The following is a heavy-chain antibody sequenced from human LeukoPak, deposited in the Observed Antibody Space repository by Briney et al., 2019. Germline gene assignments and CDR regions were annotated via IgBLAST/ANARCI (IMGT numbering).Heavy chain of an antibody. D-gene: IGHD3-10*01. CDR3: ARVGSGLGTNWFDP. J-gene: IGHJ5*02. CDR2: IYYSGST. V-gene: IGHV4-59*01. Sequence: SETLSLTCTVSGGSISSYYWSWIRQPPGKGLEWIGYIYYSGSTNYNPSLKSRVTISVDTSKNQFSLNLSSVTAADTAVYYCARVGSGLGTNWFDPWGQGTLVTVSS. CDR1: GGSISSYY.